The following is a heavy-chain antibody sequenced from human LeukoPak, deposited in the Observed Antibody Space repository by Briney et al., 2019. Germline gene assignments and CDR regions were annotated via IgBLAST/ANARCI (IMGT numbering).Heavy chain of an antibody. CDR3: ARGSGWHPYYFGY. CDR1: GYTFTGYY. Sequence: ASVKVSCKASGYTFTGYYMHWVRQAPGQGLEWMGRINPNSGGTNYAQKFQGRVTMTRDTSISTAYMELSRLRSDDTAVYYCARGSGWHPYYFGYWGQGTLVTVSS. D-gene: IGHD6-19*01. CDR2: INPNSGGT. V-gene: IGHV1-2*06. J-gene: IGHJ4*02.